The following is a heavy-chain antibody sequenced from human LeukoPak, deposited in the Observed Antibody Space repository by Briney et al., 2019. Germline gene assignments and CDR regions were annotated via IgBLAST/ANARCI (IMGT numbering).Heavy chain of an antibody. D-gene: IGHD2-2*02. CDR3: ARGDEYTTSP. J-gene: IGHJ4*02. V-gene: IGHV3-7*05. CDR2: IKRDGGDK. CDR1: GFTFSSFW. Sequence: GGSLRLSCAASGFTFSSFWMSWVRQATGKGLEWVANIKRDGGDKYYVDSVKGRFSISRDNAKNSLYLHMNSLRAEDTAVYYCARGDEYTTSPWGQGTLVTVSS.